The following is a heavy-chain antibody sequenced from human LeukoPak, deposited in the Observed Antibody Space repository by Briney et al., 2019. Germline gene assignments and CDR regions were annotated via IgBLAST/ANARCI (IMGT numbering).Heavy chain of an antibody. CDR2: MNHSGST. V-gene: IGHV4-34*01. D-gene: IGHD3-3*01. Sequence: SETLSLTCAVYGGSFSGYYWSWIRQPPGKGLEWIGEMNHSGSTNYNPSLKSRVTISVDTSKNQFSLKLSSVTAADTAVYYCARGSYYDFWSGYYCYYYGMDVWGQGTTVTVSS. CDR3: ARGSYYDFWSGYYCYYYGMDV. CDR1: GGSFSGYY. J-gene: IGHJ6*02.